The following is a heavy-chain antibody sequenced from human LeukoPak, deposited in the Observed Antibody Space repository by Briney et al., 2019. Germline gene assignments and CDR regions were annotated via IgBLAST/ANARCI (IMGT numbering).Heavy chain of an antibody. CDR1: GGTFSSYA. Sequence: ASVKVSCKASGGTFSSYAISWVRQAPGQGLEWMGRIIPILGIANYAQKFQGRVTITADKSTSTAYMELSSLRSEDTAVYYCASHSGSYPFKIYYYYGMDVWGQGTTATVSS. J-gene: IGHJ6*02. D-gene: IGHD1-26*01. V-gene: IGHV1-69*04. CDR3: ASHSGSYPFKIYYYYGMDV. CDR2: IIPILGIA.